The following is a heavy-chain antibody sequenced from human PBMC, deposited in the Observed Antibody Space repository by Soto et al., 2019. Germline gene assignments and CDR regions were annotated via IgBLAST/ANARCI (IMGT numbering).Heavy chain of an antibody. D-gene: IGHD3-22*01. V-gene: IGHV4-31*03. CDR3: ARAPITMIVVVAVLDYAMDV. Sequence: PSETLSLTCTVSGGSISSGGYYWSWIRQHPGKGLEWIGYIYYSGSTYYNPSLKSRVTISVDTSKNQFSLKLSSVTAADTAVYYCARAPITMIVVVAVLDYAMDVWGQGTTVTVSS. CDR2: IYYSGST. J-gene: IGHJ6*02. CDR1: GGSISSGGYY.